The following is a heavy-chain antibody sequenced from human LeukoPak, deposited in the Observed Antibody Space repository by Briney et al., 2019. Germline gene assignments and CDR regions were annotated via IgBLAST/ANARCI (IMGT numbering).Heavy chain of an antibody. Sequence: ASVTVSCKPSGYTFTSNDINWVRQAAGQGLEWMGWMNPNSGNTVYAQKFQSRVTMNRNTSISTAYVELSSLRSEDTAVYYCARARGSVNWFDLWGQGTLVSVSS. V-gene: IGHV1-8*01. D-gene: IGHD3-10*01. CDR2: MNPNSGNT. J-gene: IGHJ5*02. CDR3: ARARGSVNWFDL. CDR1: GYTFTSND.